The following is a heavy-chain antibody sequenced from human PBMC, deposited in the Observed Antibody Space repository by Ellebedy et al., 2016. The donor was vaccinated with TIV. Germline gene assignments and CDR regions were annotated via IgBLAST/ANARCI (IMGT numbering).Heavy chain of an antibody. Sequence: GGSLRLXXAASGFTFSSFWMNWVRQAPGKGLEWVSYISSSSSTIYYADSVKGRFTISRDNSKNTLYLQMNSLRAEDTAVYYCARGGHYYYYYGMDVWGQGTTVTVSS. CDR2: ISSSSSTI. CDR3: ARGGHYYYYYGMDV. J-gene: IGHJ6*02. CDR1: GFTFSSFW. V-gene: IGHV3-48*01.